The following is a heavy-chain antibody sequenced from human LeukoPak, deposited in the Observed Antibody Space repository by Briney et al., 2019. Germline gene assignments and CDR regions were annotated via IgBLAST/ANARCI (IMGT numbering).Heavy chain of an antibody. CDR2: IYDRGPA. CDR3: ARDHTRYCSSTSCPPNAWFDP. Sequence: PSETLSLTCTVSGYAIISGGFSWNWIRQPPGKGLEWIGCIYDRGPAHYNPSLKSRFTISVDRPKNQFFLNVTSLTAADTAVYYCARDHTRYCSSTSCPPNAWFDPWGQGTLVTVSS. CDR1: GYAIISGGFS. V-gene: IGHV4-30-2*01. D-gene: IGHD2-2*01. J-gene: IGHJ5*02.